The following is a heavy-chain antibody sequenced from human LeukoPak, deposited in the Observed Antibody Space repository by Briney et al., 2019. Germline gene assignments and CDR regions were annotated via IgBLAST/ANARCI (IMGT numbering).Heavy chain of an antibody. V-gene: IGHV1-2*02. CDR2: INPNSGGT. D-gene: IGHD3-9*01. CDR3: ARAQYYDILTGYSWFDP. Sequence: ASVKVSCKASGYTFTGYYMHWVRQAPGQGLEWMGWINPNSGGTNYAQKFQGRVTMTRDTSISTAYMELSRLRSDDTAVYYCARAQYYDILTGYSWFDPWGQGTLVTVSS. J-gene: IGHJ5*02. CDR1: GYTFTGYY.